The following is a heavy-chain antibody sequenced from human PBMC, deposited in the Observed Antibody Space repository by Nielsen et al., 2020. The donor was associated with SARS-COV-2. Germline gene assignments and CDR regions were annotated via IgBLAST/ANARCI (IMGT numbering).Heavy chain of an antibody. J-gene: IGHJ5*02. Sequence: GESLKISCAASGFTFSSYAVHWVRQAPGKGLEWVAVISYDGSNKYYADSVKGRFTISRDNSKNTLYLQMNSLRAEDTAVYYCARDLTKYYYDSSGYGGFDPWGQGTLVTVSS. V-gene: IGHV3-30-3*01. CDR1: GFTFSSYA. D-gene: IGHD3-22*01. CDR3: ARDLTKYYYDSSGYGGFDP. CDR2: ISYDGSNK.